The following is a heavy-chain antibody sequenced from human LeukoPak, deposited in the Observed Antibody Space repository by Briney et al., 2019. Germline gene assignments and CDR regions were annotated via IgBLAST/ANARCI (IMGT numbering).Heavy chain of an antibody. CDR2: IIPIFATA. CDR3: AGTEYSISYMDV. D-gene: IGHD3-3*02. Sequence: ASVKVSCKASGGTFSSYAISWVRQAPGQGLEWMGGIIPIFATANYAQKFQGRVTITADKSTSTAYMELSSLRSEDTAVYYCAGTEYSISYMDVWGKGTTVTVSS. CDR1: GGTFSSYA. V-gene: IGHV1-69*06. J-gene: IGHJ6*03.